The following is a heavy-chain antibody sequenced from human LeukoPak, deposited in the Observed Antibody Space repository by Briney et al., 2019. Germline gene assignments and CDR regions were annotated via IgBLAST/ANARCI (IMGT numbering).Heavy chain of an antibody. CDR2: ISYDGSNK. CDR3: ARGLVGATNYFDY. D-gene: IGHD1-26*01. V-gene: IGHV3-30*04. CDR1: GFTLSSYA. J-gene: IGHJ4*02. Sequence: GGSLRLSCAASGFTLSSYAMHWVRQAPGKGLEWVAVISYDGSNKYYADSVKGRFTISRDNSKNTLYLQMNSLRAEDTAVYYCARGLVGATNYFDYWGQGTLVTVSS.